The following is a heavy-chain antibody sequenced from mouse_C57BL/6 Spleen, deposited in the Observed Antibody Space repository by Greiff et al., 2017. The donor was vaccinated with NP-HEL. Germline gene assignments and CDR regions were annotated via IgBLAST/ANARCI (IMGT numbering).Heavy chain of an antibody. Sequence: VQLQQSGPGLVKPSQSLSLTCSVTGYSITSGYYWNWIRQFPGNKLEWMGYISYDGSNNYNPSLKNRISITRDTSKNQFFLKLNSVTTEDTATYYCAREGYYYGSAGYFDYWGQGTTLTVSS. CDR2: ISYDGSN. D-gene: IGHD1-1*01. CDR1: GYSITSGYY. V-gene: IGHV3-6*01. J-gene: IGHJ2*01. CDR3: AREGYYYGSAGYFDY.